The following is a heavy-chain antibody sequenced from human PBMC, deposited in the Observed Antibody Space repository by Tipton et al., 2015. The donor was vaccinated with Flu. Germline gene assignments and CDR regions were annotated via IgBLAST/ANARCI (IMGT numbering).Heavy chain of an antibody. J-gene: IGHJ4*01. CDR3: ARLSSNWYHQLDN. CDR1: GGSISSYY. V-gene: IGHV4-59*07. Sequence: TLSITCSVSGGSISSYYWSWIRQSPGKGLEWIGNITYSRSTNYNPTLNSRVTISVDTSKNQFSLKLSSVTAADTAVYYCARLSSNWYHQLDNWGHGTLVTITS. CDR2: ITYSRST. D-gene: IGHD6-13*01.